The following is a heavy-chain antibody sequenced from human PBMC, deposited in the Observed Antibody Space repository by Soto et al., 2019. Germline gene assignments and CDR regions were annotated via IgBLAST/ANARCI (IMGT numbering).Heavy chain of an antibody. CDR2: IYYSGST. J-gene: IGHJ5*02. V-gene: IGHV4-59*08. Sequence: SETLSLTCTVSGGSIRSYCWTWIRQPPGKGLEWIGYIYYSGSTNYNPSLKSRVTISVDTSKNQFSLKLSSVTAADTAVYYCARHPNVVIGPTHWFDPWGQGTLVTVSS. CDR1: GGSIRSYC. CDR3: ARHPNVVIGPTHWFDP. D-gene: IGHD2-21*01.